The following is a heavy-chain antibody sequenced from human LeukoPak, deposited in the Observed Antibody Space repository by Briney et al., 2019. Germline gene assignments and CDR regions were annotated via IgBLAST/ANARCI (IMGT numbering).Heavy chain of an antibody. CDR1: GGSISSGSYY. Sequence: PSETLSLTCTVSGGSISSGSYYWSWIRQPAGKGLEWIGRIYTSGSTNYNPSLKSRVTISVDTSKNQFSLKLSSVTAADTAVYYCARVAAAGIVDYYYYMDVWGKGTTVTISS. V-gene: IGHV4-61*02. CDR2: IYTSGST. D-gene: IGHD6-13*01. J-gene: IGHJ6*03. CDR3: ARVAAAGIVDYYYYMDV.